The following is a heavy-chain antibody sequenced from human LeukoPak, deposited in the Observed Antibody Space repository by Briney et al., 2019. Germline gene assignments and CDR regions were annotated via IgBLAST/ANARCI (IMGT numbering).Heavy chain of an antibody. CDR3: ATEERSGWDAFDI. J-gene: IGHJ3*02. V-gene: IGHV4-34*01. CDR2: INHSGST. CDR1: GGSFSGYY. Sequence: SETLSLTCAVYGGSFSGYYWSWIRQPPGKGLEWIGEINHSGSTNYNPSLKSRVTISVDKSKNQFSLKLSSVTAADTAVYYCATEERSGWDAFDIWGQGTMVTVSS. D-gene: IGHD6-19*01.